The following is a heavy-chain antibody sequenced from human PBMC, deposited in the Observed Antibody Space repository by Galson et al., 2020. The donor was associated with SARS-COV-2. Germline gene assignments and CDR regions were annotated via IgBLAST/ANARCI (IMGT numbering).Heavy chain of an antibody. J-gene: IGHJ4*02. CDR3: ATGAVAGTGD. D-gene: IGHD6-19*01. CDR2: IHTGGST. CDR1: GGSISSINYY. Sequence: SETLSLTCTVSGGSISSINYYWSWIRQPAGKGLEWIGRIHTGGSTNYNPSLRSRVTISIDRSKNQFSLEMTSLTAVDTAVYYCATGAVAGTGDWGQGTLVTVSS. V-gene: IGHV4-61*02.